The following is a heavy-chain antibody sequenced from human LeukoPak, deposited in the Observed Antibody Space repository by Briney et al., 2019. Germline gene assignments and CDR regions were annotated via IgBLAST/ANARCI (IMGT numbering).Heavy chain of an antibody. J-gene: IGHJ4*02. V-gene: IGHV3-23*01. D-gene: IGHD3-3*01. CDR2: ITGSGGNT. CDR1: GFTFSSYA. CDR3: AKSVLGRVVVDSDY. Sequence: GGSLRLSCATSGFTFSSYAMSWVRQAPGKGLEWVSAITGSGGNTYYADSVKGRFTISRDNSKNTLYLQMSSLRVEDTALYYCAKSVLGRVVVDSDYWGQGNLVTVSS.